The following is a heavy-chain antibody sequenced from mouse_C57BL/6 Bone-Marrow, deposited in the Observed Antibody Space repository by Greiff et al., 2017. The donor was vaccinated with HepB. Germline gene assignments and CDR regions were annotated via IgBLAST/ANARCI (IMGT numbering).Heavy chain of an antibody. J-gene: IGHJ1*03. Sequence: QVQLQQSGAELVRPGTSVKVSCKASGYAFTNYLIEWVKQRPGQGLEWIGVSNPGSGGTNYNEKFKGKATLTADKSSSTAYMQLSSLTSEDSAVYICARDYYGRGWYFDDWGTGTTVTVSS. CDR1: GYAFTNYL. CDR2: SNPGSGGT. V-gene: IGHV1-54*01. CDR3: ARDYYGRGWYFDD. D-gene: IGHD1-1*01.